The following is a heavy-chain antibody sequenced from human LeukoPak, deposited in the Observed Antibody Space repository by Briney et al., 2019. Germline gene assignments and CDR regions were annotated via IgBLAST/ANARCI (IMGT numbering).Heavy chain of an antibody. D-gene: IGHD4-17*01. Sequence: GASLQISCKGSGYSFTNYWITWVRQLPGKGLEWMGRIDPSDSYANYNPSFQGHVTISADKSNSTAYLQWSSLKASDTATYYCARHHYGDSNFDYWGQGTLATVAS. V-gene: IGHV5-10-1*01. CDR1: GYSFTNYW. J-gene: IGHJ4*02. CDR3: ARHHYGDSNFDY. CDR2: IDPSDSYA.